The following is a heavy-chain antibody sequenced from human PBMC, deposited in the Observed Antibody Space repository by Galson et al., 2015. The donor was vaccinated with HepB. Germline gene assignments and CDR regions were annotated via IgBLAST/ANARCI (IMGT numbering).Heavy chain of an antibody. J-gene: IGHJ6*02. Sequence: SLRLSCAASGFTFSSYAMHWVRQAPGKGLEYVSAISSNGGSTYYADSVKGRFTISRDNSKNTLYLQLSSLRAEDTAVYYCVKATYESRGAYYYYGMDVWGQGTTVTVSS. CDR2: ISSNGGST. CDR1: GFTFSSYA. D-gene: IGHD3-22*01. CDR3: VKATYESRGAYYYYGMDV. V-gene: IGHV3-64D*06.